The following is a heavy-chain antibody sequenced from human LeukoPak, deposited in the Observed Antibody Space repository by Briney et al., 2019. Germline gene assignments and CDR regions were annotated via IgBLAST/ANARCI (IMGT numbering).Heavy chain of an antibody. D-gene: IGHD4-17*01. CDR3: ARGPRGDDYGDLIDY. CDR2: INPNSGGT. V-gene: IGHV1-2*02. J-gene: IGHJ4*02. Sequence: ASVKVSCKASGYTFTGYYMHWVRQAPGQGPEWMGWINPNSGGTNYAQKFQGRVTMTRDTSISTAYMELSRLRSDDTAVYYCARGPRGDDYGDLIDYWGQGTLVTVSS. CDR1: GYTFTGYY.